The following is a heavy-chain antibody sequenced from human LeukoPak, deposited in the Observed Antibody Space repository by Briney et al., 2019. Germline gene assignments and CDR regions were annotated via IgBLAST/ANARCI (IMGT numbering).Heavy chain of an antibody. J-gene: IGHJ6*02. D-gene: IGHD5-18*01. V-gene: IGHV3-30*18. CDR1: GFTFSSYG. CDR2: ISYDGSNK. Sequence: GRSLRLSCAASGFTFSSYGMHWVRQAPGKGLEWVAVISYDGSNKYYADSVKGRFTISRDNSKNTLYLQMNSLRAEDTAVYYCAKDRAIQLWPTGLGLDVWGQGTTVTVSS. CDR3: AKDRAIQLWPTGLGLDV.